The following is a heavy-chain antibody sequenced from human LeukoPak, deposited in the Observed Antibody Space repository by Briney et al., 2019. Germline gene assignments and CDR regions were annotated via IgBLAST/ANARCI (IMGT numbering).Heavy chain of an antibody. V-gene: IGHV4-34*01. CDR2: INHSGST. D-gene: IGHD5-18*01. CDR1: GGSFSGYY. Sequence: SETLSLTCAVYGGSFSGYYWSWIRQPPGKGLEWIGEINHSGSTNYNPSLKSRVTISVGTSKNQFSLKLSSVTAADTAVYYCARFKAAMEHRYYYYGMDVWGKGTTVTVSS. CDR3: ARFKAAMEHRYYYYGMDV. J-gene: IGHJ6*04.